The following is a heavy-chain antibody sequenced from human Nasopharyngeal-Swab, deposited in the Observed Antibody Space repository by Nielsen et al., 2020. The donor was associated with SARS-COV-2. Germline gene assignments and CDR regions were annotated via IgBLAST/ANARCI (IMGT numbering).Heavy chain of an antibody. CDR2: IYYSGST. CDR3: ARDYYGMDV. J-gene: IGHJ6*02. V-gene: IGHV4-59*01. Sequence: WIRQPPGKGLEWIGYIYYSGSTNYNPSLKSRVTISVDTSKNQFSLKPSSVTAADTAVYYCARDYYGMDVWGQGTTVTVSS.